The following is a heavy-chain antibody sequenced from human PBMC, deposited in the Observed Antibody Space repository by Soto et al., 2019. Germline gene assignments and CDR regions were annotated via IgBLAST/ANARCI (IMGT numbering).Heavy chain of an antibody. D-gene: IGHD3-16*01. CDR3: ARGGKNIYAVDV. CDR1: GFTFTTYW. Sequence: EVQLVESGGGLVQPGGSLTLSCASSGFTFTTYWMHWVRQAPGKGLVWVSRIKGDGSSTSQAVSMEGRFTISRDNAKDTVYLQMNSLRVEDTAVYYCARGGKNIYAVDVWGQETTVIVSS. J-gene: IGHJ6*02. CDR2: IKGDGSST. V-gene: IGHV3-74*01.